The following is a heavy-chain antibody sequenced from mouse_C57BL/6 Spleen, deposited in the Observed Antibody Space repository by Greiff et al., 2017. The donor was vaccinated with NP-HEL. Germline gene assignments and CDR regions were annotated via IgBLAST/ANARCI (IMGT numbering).Heavy chain of an antibody. Sequence: EVKLVESGGGLVKPGGSLKLSCAASGFTFSSYAMSWVRQTPEKRLEWVATISDGGSYTYYPDNVKGRFTISRDNAKNNLYLQMSHLKSEDTAMYYCARVGTDWGQGTLVTVSA. J-gene: IGHJ3*01. CDR1: GFTFSSYA. V-gene: IGHV5-4*03. CDR3: ARVGTD. D-gene: IGHD3-3*01. CDR2: ISDGGSYT.